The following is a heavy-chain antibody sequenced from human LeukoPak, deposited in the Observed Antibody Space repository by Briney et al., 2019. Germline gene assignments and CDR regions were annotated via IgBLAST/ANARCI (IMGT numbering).Heavy chain of an antibody. J-gene: IGHJ4*02. Sequence: PGGSLRLSCAASGFTFTTYWMTWVRQAPGKGLEWVSAISGSGGSTYYADSVKGRFTISRDNSKNTLYLQMNSLRAEDTAVYYCAKDLVPRGVSTLASSSWYQGSDYWGQGTLVTVSS. V-gene: IGHV3-23*01. CDR2: ISGSGGST. CDR3: AKDLVPRGVSTLASSSWYQGSDY. D-gene: IGHD6-13*01. CDR1: GFTFTTYW.